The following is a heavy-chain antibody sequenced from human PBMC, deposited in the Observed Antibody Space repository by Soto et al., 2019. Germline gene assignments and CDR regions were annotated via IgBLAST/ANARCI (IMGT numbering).Heavy chain of an antibody. CDR3: ASIPGYCSGGSCYWFDP. D-gene: IGHD2-15*01. CDR1: GGTFSSYA. V-gene: IGHV1-69*01. J-gene: IGHJ5*02. Sequence: QVQLVQSGAEVKKPGSSVKVSCKASGGTFSSYAISWVRQAPGQGLEWMGGIIPIFGTANYAQKFQGRVTITADESTSTSYMELSSLRSDDTAVYYCASIPGYCSGGSCYWFDPWGQGTLVTVSS. CDR2: IIPIFGTA.